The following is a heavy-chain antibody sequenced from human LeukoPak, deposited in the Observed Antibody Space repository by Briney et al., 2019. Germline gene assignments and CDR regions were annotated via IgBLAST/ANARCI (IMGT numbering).Heavy chain of an antibody. D-gene: IGHD3-9*01. CDR1: GYTFTSYG. J-gene: IGHJ6*02. CDR3: AREVLLRYFDWQRYHYYYGMDV. Sequence: ASGKLSCTASGYTFTSYGISWLRQAPEQPRKGMGWISAYNDNTNNKQKPHRRVTMTTDTSTSTAYMGLRCLRSDDPAVSYCAREVLLRYFDWQRYHYYYGMDVWGQGTTVTVSS. V-gene: IGHV1-18*01. CDR2: ISAYNDNT.